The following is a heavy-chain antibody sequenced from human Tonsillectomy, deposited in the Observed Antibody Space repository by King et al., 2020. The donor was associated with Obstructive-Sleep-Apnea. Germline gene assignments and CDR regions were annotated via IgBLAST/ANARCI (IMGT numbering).Heavy chain of an antibody. CDR1: GFTFDDYA. J-gene: IGHJ4*02. V-gene: IGHV3-9*01. D-gene: IGHD4-17*01. CDR2: ISWDSGSI. Sequence: VQLVESGGALVQPGRSLRLSCAASGFTFDDYAMHWVRQTPGKGLEWVSGISWDSGSIVYADSVRGRFTISRDNAKNSLYLQMNSLRAEDTALYYCAKDMYGDYVDGFFDYWGQGTLVTVSS. CDR3: AKDMYGDYVDGFFDY.